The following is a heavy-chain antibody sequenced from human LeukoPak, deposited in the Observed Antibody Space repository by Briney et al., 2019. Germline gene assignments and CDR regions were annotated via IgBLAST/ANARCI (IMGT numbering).Heavy chain of an antibody. CDR2: IYPTGST. Sequence: SETLSLTCTVSGGSISSYYWSWLRQPAGKGLEWIGHIYPTGSTKYNPSLKSRVTMSLDTSKNQFSLKLSSVTAADTAVYYCARGAGASGYDYYFDYWGQGTLVTVSS. D-gene: IGHD5-12*01. CDR1: GGSISSYY. J-gene: IGHJ4*02. CDR3: ARGAGASGYDYYFDY. V-gene: IGHV4-4*07.